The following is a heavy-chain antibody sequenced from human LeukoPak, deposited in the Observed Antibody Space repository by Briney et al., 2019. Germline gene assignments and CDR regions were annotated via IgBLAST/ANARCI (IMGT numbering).Heavy chain of an antibody. D-gene: IGHD3-22*01. J-gene: IGHJ4*02. CDR2: IWYDGSNK. CDR3: AREYDSSRSYFDY. Sequence: PGGSLRLSCAASGFTFSSYGMHWVRQAPGKGLEWVAVIWYDGSNKYYADSVKGRFTISRDNSKNTLYLQMNSLRAEDTAVYYCAREYDSSRSYFDYWGQGTLVTVSS. CDR1: GFTFSSYG. V-gene: IGHV3-33*01.